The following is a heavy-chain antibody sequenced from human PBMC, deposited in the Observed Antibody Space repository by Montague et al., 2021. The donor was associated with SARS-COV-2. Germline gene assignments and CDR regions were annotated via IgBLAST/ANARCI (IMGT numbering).Heavy chain of an antibody. CDR1: GVSISSGSYY. J-gene: IGHJ4*02. D-gene: IGHD3-22*01. Sequence: SETLSLTCSVSGVSISSGSYYWSWVRQPPGKGLEWIGYVYHTGSTNYNPSLKSRVTLSIDTSKNQFSLNLTSVTAADTAVYYCVREKYYFDDGGSKWGQGTRVTV. CDR2: VYHTGST. V-gene: IGHV4-61*01. CDR3: VREKYYFDDGGSK.